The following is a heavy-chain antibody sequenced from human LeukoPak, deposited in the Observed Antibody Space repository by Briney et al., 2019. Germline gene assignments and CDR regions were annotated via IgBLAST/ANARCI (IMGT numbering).Heavy chain of an antibody. D-gene: IGHD6-19*01. Sequence: PSETLSLTCAVYGGSFSGYYWSWIRQPPGKGLEWIGEINHSGSTNYNPSLKSRVTISVDTSKNQFSLKLSSVTAADTAVYYCARHHFSSGCDYWGQGTLVTVSS. J-gene: IGHJ4*02. CDR2: INHSGST. V-gene: IGHV4-34*01. CDR3: ARHHFSSGCDY. CDR1: GGSFSGYY.